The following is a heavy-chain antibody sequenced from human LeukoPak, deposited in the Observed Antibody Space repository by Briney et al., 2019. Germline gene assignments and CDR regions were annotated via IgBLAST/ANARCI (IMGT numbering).Heavy chain of an antibody. V-gene: IGHV3-21*01. J-gene: IGHJ3*02. D-gene: IGHD3-16*01. CDR1: GFTFSIYS. CDR2: ISSSSSSYM. Sequence: GGSLRLSCAASGFTFSIYSMNWVRQAPGKGLEWVSSISSSSSSYMYYADSVKGRFTISRDNAKNSLYLQMNSLRAEDTAVFYCARDWGRDAFDIWGQGTMVTVSS. CDR3: ARDWGRDAFDI.